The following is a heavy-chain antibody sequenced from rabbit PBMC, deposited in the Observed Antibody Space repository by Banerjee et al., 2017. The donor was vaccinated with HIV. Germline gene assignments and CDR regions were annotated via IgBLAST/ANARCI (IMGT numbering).Heavy chain of an antibody. D-gene: IGHD1-1*01. CDR1: GLDFSSNYW. CDR2: IDPGSNGIT. J-gene: IGHJ4*01. CDR3: TRMTDSDYYTL. V-gene: IGHV1S45*01. Sequence: QEQLEESGGDLVKPGASLTLTCKASGLDFSSNYWICWVRQAPGKGLEWIACIDPGSNGITTYASWAKGRFTISKTSSTTVTLQMTSLTAADTATYFCTRMTDSDYYTLWGQGTLVTVS.